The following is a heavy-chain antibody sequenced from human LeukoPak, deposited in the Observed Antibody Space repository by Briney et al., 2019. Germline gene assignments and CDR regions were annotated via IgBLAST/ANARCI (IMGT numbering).Heavy chain of an antibody. CDR2: ISYDGSNK. CDR3: ARDPTGGYSSHFDY. CDR1: GFTFSSYA. D-gene: IGHD5-18*01. Sequence: SGGSLRLSCAASGFTFSSYAMHWVRQAPGKGLEWVAVISYDGSNKYYADSVKGRFTISRDNSKNTLYLQMNSLRAEDTAVYYCARDPTGGYSSHFDYWGQGTLVTVSS. V-gene: IGHV3-30*04. J-gene: IGHJ4*02.